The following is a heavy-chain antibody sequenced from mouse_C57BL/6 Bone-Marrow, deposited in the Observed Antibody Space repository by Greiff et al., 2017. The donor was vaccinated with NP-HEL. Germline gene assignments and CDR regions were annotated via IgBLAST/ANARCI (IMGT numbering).Heavy chain of an antibody. D-gene: IGHD2-3*01. Sequence: QVQLKESGAELARPGASVKLSCKASGYTFTSYGISWVKQRTGQGLEWIGEIYPRSGNTYYIEKFKGKATLTADKSSSTAYMELRSLTSEDSAVYFCARGWLLLWGTGTTVTVSS. CDR1: GYTFTSYG. CDR2: IYPRSGNT. CDR3: ARGWLLL. V-gene: IGHV1-81*01. J-gene: IGHJ1*03.